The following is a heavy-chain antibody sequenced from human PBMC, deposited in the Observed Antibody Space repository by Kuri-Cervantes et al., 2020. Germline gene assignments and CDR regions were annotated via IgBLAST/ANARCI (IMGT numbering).Heavy chain of an antibody. V-gene: IGHV1-69*13. J-gene: IGHJ2*01. CDR3: ARVVVVVPDPNTGGWYFDL. D-gene: IGHD2-2*01. Sequence: SVKVSCKASGYTFTSYDINWVRQATGQGLEWMGWIIPIFGTANYAQKFQGRVTITADESTSTAYMELSSLRSEDTAVYYCARVVVVVPDPNTGGWYFDLWGRGTLVTVSS. CDR1: GYTFTSYD. CDR2: IIPIFGTA.